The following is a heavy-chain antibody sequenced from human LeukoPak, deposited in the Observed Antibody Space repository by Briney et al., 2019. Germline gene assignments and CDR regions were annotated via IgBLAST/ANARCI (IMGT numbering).Heavy chain of an antibody. CDR3: AKDPGAHDYGDYEDV. CDR2: ISGSGGST. J-gene: IGHJ6*02. V-gene: IGHV3-23*01. D-gene: IGHD4-17*01. Sequence: GGSLRLFCAASGFTFSSYAMSWVRQAPGKGLEWVSAISGSGGSTYYADSVKGRFTISRDNSKNTLYLQMNSLRAEDTAVYYCAKDPGAHDYGDYEDVWGQGTTVTVSS. CDR1: GFTFSSYA.